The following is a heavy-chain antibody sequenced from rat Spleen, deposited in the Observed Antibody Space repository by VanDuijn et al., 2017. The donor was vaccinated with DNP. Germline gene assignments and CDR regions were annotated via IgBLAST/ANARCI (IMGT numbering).Heavy chain of an antibody. Sequence: QVRLTESGPGLVQPSETLSLTCTVPGFSLTGYNVNWVRQPSGRGLEWMGRMRYNGDTSFNSALESRLSNSRDTSKRQVFLKMNSLQSEDTAIYFCTCYVYYGLLIHWGQGLMVTVSS. CDR3: TCYVYYGLLIH. D-gene: IGHD1-6*01. CDR2: MRYNGDT. V-gene: IGHV2-8*01. CDR1: GFSLTGYN. J-gene: IGHJ2*01.